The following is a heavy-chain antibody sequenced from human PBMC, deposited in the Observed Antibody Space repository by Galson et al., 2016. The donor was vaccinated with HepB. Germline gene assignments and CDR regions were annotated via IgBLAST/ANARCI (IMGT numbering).Heavy chain of an antibody. J-gene: IGHJ4*02. CDR2: IYYSGST. CDR3: ARDRSSGSGNFGY. CDR1: GGSISSSSYY. D-gene: IGHD3-10*01. Sequence: ETLSLTCTVSGGSISSSSYYWGWIRQPPGQGLEWIGSIYYSGSTYYNPSLKSRVTISVDTSKNQFSLKLSSVTAADTAVYYCARDRSSGSGNFGYWGQGTLVTVSS. V-gene: IGHV4-39*07.